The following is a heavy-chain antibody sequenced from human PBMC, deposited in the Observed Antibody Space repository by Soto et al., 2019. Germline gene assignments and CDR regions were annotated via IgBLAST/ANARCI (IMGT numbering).Heavy chain of an antibody. J-gene: IGHJ4*02. CDR2: ISSSSSTI. CDR3: ARDRMDIVVVVAATVEYFDY. D-gene: IGHD2-15*01. Sequence: GGSLRLSCAASGFTFSSYSMNWVRQAPGKGLEWVSYISSSSSTIYYADSVKGRFTISRDNAKNSLYLQMNSLRAEDTAVYYCARDRMDIVVVVAATVEYFDYWGQGTLVTVSS. V-gene: IGHV3-48*01. CDR1: GFTFSSYS.